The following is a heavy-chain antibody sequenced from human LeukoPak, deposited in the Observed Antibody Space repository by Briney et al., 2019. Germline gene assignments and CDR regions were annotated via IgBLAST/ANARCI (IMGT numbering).Heavy chain of an antibody. D-gene: IGHD3-3*01. Sequence: GESLRLSCAASGFTVSSNYMSWVRQAPGKGLEWVSVIYSGGNTYYADSVKGRFTISRDNSKNTLYLQMNSLRAEDTAVYYCASLTAVLRFLEWLSPYGMDVWGQGTTVTVSS. CDR3: ASLTAVLRFLEWLSPYGMDV. V-gene: IGHV3-66*02. CDR1: GFTVSSNY. CDR2: IYSGGNT. J-gene: IGHJ6*02.